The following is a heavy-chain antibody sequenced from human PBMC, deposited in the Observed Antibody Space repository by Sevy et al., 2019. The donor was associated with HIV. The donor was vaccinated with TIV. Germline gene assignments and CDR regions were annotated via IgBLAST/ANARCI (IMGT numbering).Heavy chain of an antibody. CDR1: GFIFSSYG. Sequence: GSLRLSCTASGFIFSSYGMHWVRQAPGKGLEWVAVIWHDGSNQNFADSVKGRFTISRDNSRKTLYLQMNSLRAEDTAVYYCAKRRVQSGLSGGGANYGWDVCGQGTTVTVSS. CDR2: IWHDGSNQ. CDR3: AKRRVQSGLSGGGANYGWDV. J-gene: IGHJ6*02. V-gene: IGHV3-33*06. D-gene: IGHD2-8*02.